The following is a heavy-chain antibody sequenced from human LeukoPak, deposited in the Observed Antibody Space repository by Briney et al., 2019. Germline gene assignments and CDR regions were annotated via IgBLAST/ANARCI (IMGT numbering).Heavy chain of an antibody. D-gene: IGHD3-22*01. V-gene: IGHV3-11*01. Sequence: GGSLRLSCAASGFTFSDYYMSWIRQAPGRGLEWVSYISSSGSTIYYADSVKGRFTISRDNAKNSLYLQMNSLRAEDTAVYYCASMGYYYDSSGYYRYWGQGTLVTVSS. CDR3: ASMGYYYDSSGYYRY. CDR2: ISSSGSTI. CDR1: GFTFSDYY. J-gene: IGHJ4*02.